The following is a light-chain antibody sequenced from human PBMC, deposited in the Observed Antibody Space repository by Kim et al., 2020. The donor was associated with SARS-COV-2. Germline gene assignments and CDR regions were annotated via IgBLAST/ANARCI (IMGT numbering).Light chain of an antibody. CDR2: AAS. CDR1: QGISNY. J-gene: IGKJ3*01. CDR3: QKYNSAPRT. Sequence: EYVGDRVTITCRASQGISNYLAWYQQKPGKVPKLLIYAASTLQSGVPSRFSGSGSGTDFTLTISSLQPEDVATYYCQKYNSAPRTFGPGTKVDIK. V-gene: IGKV1-27*01.